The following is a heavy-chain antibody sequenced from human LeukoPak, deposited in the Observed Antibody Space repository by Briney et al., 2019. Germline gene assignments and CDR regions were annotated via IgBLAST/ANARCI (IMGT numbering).Heavy chain of an antibody. V-gene: IGHV4-38-2*02. CDR3: ARVGTRGTMVRGAPPRGY. Sequence: SETLSLTCTVSGYSISSGYYWGWIRQPPGKGLEWIGSIYHSGSTYYNPSLKSRVTISVDTSKNQFSLTLSSVTAADTAVYYCARVGTRGTMVRGAPPRGYWGQGTLVTVSS. CDR2: IYHSGST. CDR1: GYSISSGYY. D-gene: IGHD3-10*01. J-gene: IGHJ4*02.